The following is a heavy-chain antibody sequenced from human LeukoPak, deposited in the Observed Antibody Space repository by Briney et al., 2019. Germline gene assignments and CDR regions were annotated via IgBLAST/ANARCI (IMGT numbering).Heavy chain of an antibody. Sequence: GGSLRLSCAASGFTFSSYWMSWVRQAPGKGLEWVANIKQHGSEKYYVDSVRGRFTISRDNAKNSLYLQMNSLRVEDTAVYYCARDGYNEVGWFDPWGQGTLVTVS. V-gene: IGHV3-7*01. J-gene: IGHJ5*02. D-gene: IGHD5-24*01. CDR1: GFTFSSYW. CDR3: ARDGYNEVGWFDP. CDR2: IKQHGSEK.